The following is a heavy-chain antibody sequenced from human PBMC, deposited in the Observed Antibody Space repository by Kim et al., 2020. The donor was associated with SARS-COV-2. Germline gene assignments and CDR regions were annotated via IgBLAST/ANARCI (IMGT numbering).Heavy chain of an antibody. CDR3: ASTGGGYCSGGRCYDYYYYGMDG. D-gene: IGHD2-15*01. CDR1: GGSISSYY. J-gene: IGHJ6*02. Sequence: SETLSLTCTVSGGSISSYYWSWIRQPPGKGLEWIGYIYYSGSTNYNPSLKSRVTISVDTSKNQFSLKLSSVTAADTAVYYCASTGGGYCSGGRCYDYYYYGMDGWGHGTTITVSS. V-gene: IGHV4-59*01. CDR2: IYYSGST.